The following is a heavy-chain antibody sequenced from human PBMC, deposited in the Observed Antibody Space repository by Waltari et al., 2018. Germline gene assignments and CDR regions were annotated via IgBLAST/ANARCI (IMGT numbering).Heavy chain of an antibody. CDR2: ISSSSSYI. CDR1: GFTFSSYS. Sequence: EVQLVESGGGLVKPGGSLRLSCAASGFTFSSYSMNWVRQAPGKGLEWVSSISSSSSYIYYADSVKGRFTISRDNAKNSLYLQMNSLRAEDTAVYYCARAQVPGVVAAQDYWGQGTLVTVSS. CDR3: ARAQVPGVVAAQDY. V-gene: IGHV3-21*01. J-gene: IGHJ4*02. D-gene: IGHD2-15*01.